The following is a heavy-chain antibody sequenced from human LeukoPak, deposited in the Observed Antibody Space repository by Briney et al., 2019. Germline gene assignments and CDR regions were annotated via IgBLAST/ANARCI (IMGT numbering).Heavy chain of an antibody. CDR2: INPNSGGT. CDR1: GYTFTGYY. J-gene: IGHJ6*02. V-gene: IGHV1-2*02. Sequence: GASVKVSCKAFGYTFTGYYMHWVRQAPGQGLEWVGWINPNSGGTNYAQKFQGRVTMTRDTSISTAYMELSRLRSDDTAVYYCARRMLYQYYYYGMDVWGQGTTVTVSS. D-gene: IGHD2-8*01. CDR3: ARRMLYQYYYYGMDV.